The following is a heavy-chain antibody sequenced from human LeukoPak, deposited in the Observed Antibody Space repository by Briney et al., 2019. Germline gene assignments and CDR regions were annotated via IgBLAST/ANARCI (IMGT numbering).Heavy chain of an antibody. CDR1: GFTFSSYG. Sequence: PGGSLRLSCAASGFTFSSYGMHWVRQAPGKGLEWVAFIRYDGSNKYYADSVKGRFTISRDNSKNTLYLQMNSLRAEDTAVYYCAKVGLRYYDFWSDYPNDAFDIWGQGTMVAVSS. CDR2: IRYDGSNK. CDR3: AKVGLRYYDFWSDYPNDAFDI. V-gene: IGHV3-30*02. D-gene: IGHD3-3*01. J-gene: IGHJ3*02.